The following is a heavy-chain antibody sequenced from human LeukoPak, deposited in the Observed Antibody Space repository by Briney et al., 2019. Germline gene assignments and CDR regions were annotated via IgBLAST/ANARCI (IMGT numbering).Heavy chain of an antibody. J-gene: IGHJ4*02. CDR1: GYTFTSYY. CDR3: ARETIVVVVAATLKFFDY. V-gene: IGHV1-46*01. D-gene: IGHD2-15*01. CDR2: INPSGGST. Sequence: ASVKVSCKASGYTFTSYYMHWVRPAPGQGLEWMGIINPSGGSTSYAQKFQGRVTMTRDTSTSTVYMELSSLRSEDTAVYYCARETIVVVVAATLKFFDYWGQGTLVTVSS.